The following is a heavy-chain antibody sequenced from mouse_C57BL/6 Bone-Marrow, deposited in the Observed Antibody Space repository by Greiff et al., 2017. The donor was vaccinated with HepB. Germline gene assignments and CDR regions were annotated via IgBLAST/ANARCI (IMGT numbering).Heavy chain of an antibody. CDR2: ISSGSSTI. CDR3: ATGTRWYFDV. Sequence: EVQLVESGGGLVKPGGSLKLSCAASGFTFSDYGMHWVRQAPEKGLEWVAYISSGSSTIYYADTVKGRFTISRDNAKNTLFLQMTSLRSEDTGMYYCATGTRWYFDVWGTGTTGTVS. V-gene: IGHV5-17*01. D-gene: IGHD4-1*01. CDR1: GFTFSDYG. J-gene: IGHJ1*03.